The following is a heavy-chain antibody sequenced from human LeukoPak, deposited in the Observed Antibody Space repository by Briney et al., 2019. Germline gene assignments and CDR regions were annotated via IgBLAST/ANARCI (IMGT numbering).Heavy chain of an antibody. J-gene: IGHJ4*02. V-gene: IGHV1-8*01. Sequence: GASVKVSCKASGYTFTSYDIHWVRQAPGQGLEWMGWMNPNSGNTGYAQKFQGRVTMTRNTSISTAYMELSSLRSEDTAVYYCARGRGYSYGLYRSEIDYWGQGTLVTVSS. CDR1: GYTFTSYD. CDR2: MNPNSGNT. D-gene: IGHD5-18*01. CDR3: ARGRGYSYGLYRSEIDY.